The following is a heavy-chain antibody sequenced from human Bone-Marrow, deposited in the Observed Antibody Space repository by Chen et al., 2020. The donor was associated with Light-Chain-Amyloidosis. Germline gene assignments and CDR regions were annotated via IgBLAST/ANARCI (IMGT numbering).Heavy chain of an antibody. J-gene: IGHJ6*03. CDR3: AREAARRYYYYYMDV. D-gene: IGHD6-6*01. CDR2: ISSSSSTI. Sequence: VQLVESGGGVVQPGRSLRLSCAASGFTFSSYSMNWVRQAPGKGLEWVSYISSSSSTIYYADSVKGRFTISRDNAKNSLYLQMNSLRAEDTAVYYCAREAARRYYYYYMDVWGKGTTVTVSS. CDR1: GFTFSSYS. V-gene: IGHV3-48*01.